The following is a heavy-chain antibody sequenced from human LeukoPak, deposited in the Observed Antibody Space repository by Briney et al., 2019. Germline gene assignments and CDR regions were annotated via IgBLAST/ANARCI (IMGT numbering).Heavy chain of an antibody. J-gene: IGHJ4*02. CDR2: IASTGET. CDR3: VRGGEIGLDY. CDR1: GYRFSTSD. V-gene: IGHV3-13*01. Sequence: GGSLRLSCAASGYRFSTSDMHWVRQGSGRGLEWVSSIASTGETYYAPSVKGRFTISRENAKNSLYLQMNSLRGGDTAIYHCVRGGEIGLDYWGQGTLVPVSS. D-gene: IGHD3-16*01.